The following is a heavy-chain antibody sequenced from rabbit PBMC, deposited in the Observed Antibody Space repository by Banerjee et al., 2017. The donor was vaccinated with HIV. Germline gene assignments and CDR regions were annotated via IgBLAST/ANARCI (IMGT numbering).Heavy chain of an antibody. CDR3: ASSGGIAGAGNATDFKL. V-gene: IGHV1S40*01. CDR1: GFSFSSDYW. CDR2: IYAGSSDST. D-gene: IGHD4-2*01. J-gene: IGHJ4*01. Sequence: QSLEESGGDLVKPGASLTLTCTASGFSFSSDYWICWVRQAPGKGLEWIACIYAGSSDSTYYASWAKGRFTISKTSSTTVTLQMTSLTAADTATYFCASSGGIAGAGNATDFKLWGPGTLVTVS.